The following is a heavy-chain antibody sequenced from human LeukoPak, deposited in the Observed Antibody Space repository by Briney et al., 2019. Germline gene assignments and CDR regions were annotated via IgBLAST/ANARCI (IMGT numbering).Heavy chain of an antibody. CDR2: IVVGSGNT. Sequence: GTSVKVSCKASGFTFTSSAVQWVRQARGQRLEWIGWIVVGSGNTNYAQKFQERVTITRDMSTSTAYMELSSLRSEDTAVYYCAAEGSSSWYKDYYYGMDVWGQGTTVTVSS. V-gene: IGHV1-58*01. J-gene: IGHJ6*02. CDR3: AAEGSSSWYKDYYYGMDV. CDR1: GFTFTSSA. D-gene: IGHD6-13*01.